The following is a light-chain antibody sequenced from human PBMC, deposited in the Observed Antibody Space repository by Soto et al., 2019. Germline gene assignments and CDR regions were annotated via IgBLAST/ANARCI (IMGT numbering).Light chain of an antibody. CDR1: QSISSSY. J-gene: IGKJ5*01. CDR3: QQYGSSPPSIT. Sequence: EIVLTQSPGTLSLSPGERATLSCRASQSISSSYLAWYQQKPGQAPRLLIHGASSSATGIPDRFSGSGSGTDXXXTIXRXEPEDFAVYYCQQYGSSPPSITFGQGTRLEIK. CDR2: GAS. V-gene: IGKV3-20*01.